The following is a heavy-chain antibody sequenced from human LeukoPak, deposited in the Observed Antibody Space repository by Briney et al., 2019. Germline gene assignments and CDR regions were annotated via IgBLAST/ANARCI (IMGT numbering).Heavy chain of an antibody. J-gene: IGHJ5*02. CDR2: INPSGGST. Sequence: ASVKVSCKASGYTFTNYYIHWVRQAPGQGLECMGIINPSGGSTSYAQKFQGRVTMTRDMSTSTVYMELSSPRSEDTAVYYCARGGVGATTHVWFDPWGQGTLVTVSS. V-gene: IGHV1-46*01. CDR1: GYTFTNYY. D-gene: IGHD1-26*01. CDR3: ARGGVGATTHVWFDP.